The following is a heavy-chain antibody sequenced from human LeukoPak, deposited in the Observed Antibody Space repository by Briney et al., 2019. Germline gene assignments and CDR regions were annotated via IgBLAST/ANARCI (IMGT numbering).Heavy chain of an antibody. J-gene: IGHJ4*02. V-gene: IGHV4-61*01. CDR1: GDSVSNGNYY. D-gene: IGHD3-10*01. CDR2: IYYTGST. CDR3: ARSQNYYGSGDY. Sequence: SETLSLTCTVSGDSVSNGNYYWSWLRQPPGKALEWIGYIYYTGSTYYNPSLEGRVTVSVDTSRNQFSVKLSSVTAADTAVYYCARSQNYYGSGDYWSQGTLVTVSS.